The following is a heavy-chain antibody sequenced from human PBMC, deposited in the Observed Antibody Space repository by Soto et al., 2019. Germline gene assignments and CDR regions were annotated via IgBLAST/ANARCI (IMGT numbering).Heavy chain of an antibody. CDR2: IIPIFGTA. CDR3: ARGDYGSGSYEDYYYGMDV. D-gene: IGHD3-10*01. J-gene: IGHJ6*02. Sequence: QVQLVQSGAEVKKPGSSVKVSCKASGGTFSSYAISWVRQAPGQGLEWMGGIIPIFGTANYAQKFQGRVTITADESTSTAYMELSSLRSEDTAVYYCARGDYGSGSYEDYYYGMDVWGQGTTVTVS. V-gene: IGHV1-69*01. CDR1: GGTFSSYA.